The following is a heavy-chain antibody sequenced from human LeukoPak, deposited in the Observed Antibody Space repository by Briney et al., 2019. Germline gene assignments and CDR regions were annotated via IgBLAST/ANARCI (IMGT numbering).Heavy chain of an antibody. CDR3: ARGLGRITIFGVAPVAFDI. Sequence: SETLSLTCTVSGGSISSYYWSWIRQPPGKGLEWIGYIYYSGSTNYNPSLKSRVTISVDTSKNQFSLKLSSVTAADTAVYYCARGLGRITIFGVAPVAFDIWGQGTMVTVSS. CDR2: IYYSGST. J-gene: IGHJ3*02. V-gene: IGHV4-59*01. CDR1: GGSISSYY. D-gene: IGHD3-3*01.